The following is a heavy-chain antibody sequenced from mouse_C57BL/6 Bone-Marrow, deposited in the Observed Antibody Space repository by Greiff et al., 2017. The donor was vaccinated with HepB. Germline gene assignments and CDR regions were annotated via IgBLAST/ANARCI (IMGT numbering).Heavy chain of an antibody. CDR3: ARVRDYVHWYFDV. V-gene: IGHV3-1*01. Sequence: ESGPGMVKPSQSLSLTCTVTGYSITSGYDWHWIRHFPGNKLEWMGYISYSGSINYNPSLKSRISITHDTSKNHFFLKLNSVTTEDTATYYCARVRDYVHWYFDVWGTGTTVTVSS. J-gene: IGHJ1*03. CDR1: GYSITSGYD. CDR2: ISYSGSI. D-gene: IGHD1-1*01.